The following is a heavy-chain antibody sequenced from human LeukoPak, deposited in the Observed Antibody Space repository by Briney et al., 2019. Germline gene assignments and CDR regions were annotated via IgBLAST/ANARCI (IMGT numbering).Heavy chain of an antibody. CDR2: ISYDGSNK. D-gene: IGHD2-15*01. CDR1: AFTFSSYG. V-gene: IGHV3-30*18. Sequence: GGSLRLSCAACAFTFSSYGMHWVRQAPGKGLEGVAVISYDGSNKYYADSVKGRFTISRDNSKNTLYLQMNSLRAEDTAVYYCAKDQRVVQYYYYYGMDVWGKGTTVTVSS. J-gene: IGHJ6*04. CDR3: AKDQRVVQYYYYYGMDV.